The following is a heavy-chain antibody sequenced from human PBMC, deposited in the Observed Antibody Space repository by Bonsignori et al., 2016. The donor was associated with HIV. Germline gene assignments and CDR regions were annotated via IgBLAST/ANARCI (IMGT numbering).Heavy chain of an antibody. CDR2: ITNIDGGKA. J-gene: IGHJ1*01. Sequence: VRQAPGKGLEWVGHITNIDGGKADYAAPVKGRFTISRNDSKNTLYLEMNSLKNEDTAVYYCATSGLSHWGQGNLVTVSS. CDR3: ATSGLSH. V-gene: IGHV3-15*01.